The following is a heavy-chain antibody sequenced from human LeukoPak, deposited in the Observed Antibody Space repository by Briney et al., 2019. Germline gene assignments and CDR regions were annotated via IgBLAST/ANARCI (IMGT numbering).Heavy chain of an antibody. Sequence: GESLKISCKGSGYSFSNYWIGWVRQVPGKGLEWMGIIYPGDAETRYSPSFQGQVTISADKSINTAYLQWSSLKASDTAMYYCARRGEYTYGSDYWGQGTLVTVSS. D-gene: IGHD5-18*01. J-gene: IGHJ4*02. CDR1: GYSFSNYW. V-gene: IGHV5-51*01. CDR2: IYPGDAET. CDR3: ARRGEYTYGSDY.